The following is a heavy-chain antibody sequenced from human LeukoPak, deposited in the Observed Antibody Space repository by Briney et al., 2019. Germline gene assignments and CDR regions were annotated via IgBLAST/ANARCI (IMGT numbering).Heavy chain of an antibody. CDR2: FFQSHKS. D-gene: IGHD3-10*02. CDR3: ARVLSVPYLLDS. J-gene: IGHJ4*02. CDR1: GHSTTKGYY. Sequence: SETLSLTCAIYGHSTTKGYYWAWFRQSPGKGLEWIATFFQSHKSFYNASLESRVTMSLDTSKSQFSLNLTSVTAADTAVYYCARVLSVPYLLDSWGRGTQVTVSS. V-gene: IGHV4-38-2*01.